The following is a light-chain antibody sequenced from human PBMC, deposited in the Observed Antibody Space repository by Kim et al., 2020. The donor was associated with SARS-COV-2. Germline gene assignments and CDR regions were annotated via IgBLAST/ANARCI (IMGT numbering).Light chain of an antibody. V-gene: IGKV3-11*01. CDR3: QQRSNWPPT. Sequence: LSPGDSTTLSCRASENIRNYLAWYQQKPGQAPSLLIYDASNRATGIPARFSGSGSGTDFTLTINSLEPEDFAVYYCQQRSNWPPTFGQWTRLEIK. J-gene: IGKJ5*01. CDR1: ENIRNY. CDR2: DAS.